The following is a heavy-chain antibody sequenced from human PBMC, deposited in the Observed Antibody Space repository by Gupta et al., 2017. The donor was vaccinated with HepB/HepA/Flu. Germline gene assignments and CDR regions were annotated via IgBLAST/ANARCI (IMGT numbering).Heavy chain of an antibody. CDR1: GFNFSSYS. Sequence: EVQLVESGGGLVKPGGSLRLSCAASGFNFSSYSMNWVRTAPGKGLEWVSSISSSSSYIYYADSVKGRFTISRDNAKNSLYLQMNSLRAEDTAVYYCARVYARSMVRGVHIPSYYYYYYMDVWGKGTTVTVSS. D-gene: IGHD3-10*01. J-gene: IGHJ6*03. V-gene: IGHV3-21*01. CDR2: ISSSSSYI. CDR3: ARVYARSMVRGVHIPSYYYYYYMDV.